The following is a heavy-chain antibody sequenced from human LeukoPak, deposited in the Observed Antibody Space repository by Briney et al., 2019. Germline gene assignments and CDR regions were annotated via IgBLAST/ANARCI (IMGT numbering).Heavy chain of an antibody. Sequence: LETLSLTCTVSGGSISSYYWSWIRQPPGKGLEWIGYIYYSGSTNYNPSLKSRVTISVDTSKNQFSLKLSSVTAADTAVYYCARVGITGTTSVDYWGQGTLVTVSS. CDR1: GGSISSYY. D-gene: IGHD1-7*01. CDR2: IYYSGST. CDR3: ARVGITGTTSVDY. V-gene: IGHV4-59*01. J-gene: IGHJ4*02.